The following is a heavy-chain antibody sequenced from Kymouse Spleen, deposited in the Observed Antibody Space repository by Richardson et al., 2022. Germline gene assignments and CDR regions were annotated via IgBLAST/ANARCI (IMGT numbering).Heavy chain of an antibody. CDR1: GFTFSGSA. J-gene: IGHJ6*02. CDR3: TRQNYYGSGSFPLDV. CDR2: IRSKANSYAT. D-gene: IGHD3-10*01. V-gene: IGHV3-73*02. Sequence: EVQLVESGGGLVQPGGSLKLSCAASGFTFSGSAMHWVRQASGKGLEWVGRIRSKANSYATAYAASVKGRFTISRDDSKNTAYLQMNSLKTEDTAVYYCTRQNYYGSGSFPLDVWGQGTTVTVSS.